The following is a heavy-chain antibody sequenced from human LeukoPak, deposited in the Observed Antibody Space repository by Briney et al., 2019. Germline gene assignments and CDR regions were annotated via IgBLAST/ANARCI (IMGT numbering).Heavy chain of an antibody. V-gene: IGHV5-51*01. CDR1: GYSFTNSW. Sequence: GESLKISCKGSGYSFTNSWIGWVRQMPGKGLEWMGIIYLGDSDTRYSPSFQGQVTISADRSISIAYLQWSSLKASDTAMYYCARKGRYCSSTNCPFDYWGQGTLVTVSS. D-gene: IGHD2-2*01. J-gene: IGHJ4*02. CDR2: IYLGDSDT. CDR3: ARKGRYCSSTNCPFDY.